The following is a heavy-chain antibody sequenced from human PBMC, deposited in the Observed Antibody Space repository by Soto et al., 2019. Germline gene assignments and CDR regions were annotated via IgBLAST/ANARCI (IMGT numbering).Heavy chain of an antibody. V-gene: IGHV3-48*03. CDR2: ISGSGSTI. D-gene: IGHD2-15*01. CDR3: ARAPLLYCSGGSCYALDH. J-gene: IGHJ4*02. CDR1: GFSFSSYD. Sequence: GGSLRLSCAVSGFSFSSYDMNWVRQAPGKGLEWVSYISGSGSTIYYADSVKGRFTISRDNAKNSLYLQMNSLRADDTAVYYCARAPLLYCSGGSCYALDHWGQGTLVTAPQ.